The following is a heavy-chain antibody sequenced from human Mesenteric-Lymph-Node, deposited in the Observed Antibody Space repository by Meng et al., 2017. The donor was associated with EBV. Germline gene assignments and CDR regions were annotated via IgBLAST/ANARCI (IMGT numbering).Heavy chain of an antibody. D-gene: IGHD3-10*01. Sequence: LLALARWFGKPSGPLATTCLSSGASINSSIWLLWLLQATGNGLEWFGEFSHTGFTNYNLSLKSRVSMSVYKSQNQFSLKLTSMTAADTAVYYCAVLGKVVIGSDWGQGTLVTVSS. V-gene: IGHV4-4*02. CDR2: FSHTGFT. J-gene: IGHJ1*01. CDR1: GASINSSIW. CDR3: AVLGKVVIGSD.